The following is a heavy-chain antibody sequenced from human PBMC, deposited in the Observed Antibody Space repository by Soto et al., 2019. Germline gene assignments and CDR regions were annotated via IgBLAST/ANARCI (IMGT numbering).Heavy chain of an antibody. V-gene: IGHV1-69*01. Sequence: QVQLVQSGAEVKQPGSSVKVSCTISGGTLDSFTISWVRQAPGQGFEWMGGIIPVSGVPSYSRHFQGRITITADASTRTAYMDLSGLKFEDAAVYFCARDSRTATLDFWGQGTLVSVS. CDR3: ARDSRTATLDF. CDR2: IIPVSGVP. D-gene: IGHD2-2*01. CDR1: GGTLDSFT. J-gene: IGHJ4*02.